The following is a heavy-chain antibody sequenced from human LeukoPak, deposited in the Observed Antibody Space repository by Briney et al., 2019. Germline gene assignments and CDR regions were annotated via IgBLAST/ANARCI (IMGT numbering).Heavy chain of an antibody. Sequence: GGSLRLSCAASGFTFSHYAMHWVRQAPGKGLDWVAVISYDGTNKYYADSVKGRFTISRDNSKNTVYLQMNSPRAEDTAVYYYARGLRNTDTFDIWGQGTMVTVSS. V-gene: IGHV3-30*03. J-gene: IGHJ3*02. CDR1: GFTFSHYA. CDR2: ISYDGTNK. CDR3: ARGLRNTDTFDI.